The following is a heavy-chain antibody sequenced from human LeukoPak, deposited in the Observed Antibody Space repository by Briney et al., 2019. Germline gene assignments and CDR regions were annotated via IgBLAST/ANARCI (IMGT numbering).Heavy chain of an antibody. J-gene: IGHJ3*02. CDR2: INKDGGEK. CDR1: GFTFSSYW. Sequence: SGGSLRLSCAASGFTFSSYWMSWVRQAPGKGLEWVANINKDGGEKYYVDSVEGRFTISRDNAKTSLYLQMNSLRAEDTAVYYCARDVLAAGATGTFDIWGQGTMVTVSS. V-gene: IGHV3-7*03. CDR3: ARDVLAAGATGTFDI. D-gene: IGHD1-14*01.